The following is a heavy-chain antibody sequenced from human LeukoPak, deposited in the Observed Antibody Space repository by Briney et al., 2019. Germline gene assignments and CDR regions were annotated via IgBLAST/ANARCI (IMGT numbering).Heavy chain of an antibody. Sequence: ASVKVSCKASGGTFSSYAISWVRQAPGQGLEWMGGIIPIFGTANYAQKFQGRVTITADESTSTAYMELSSLRSEDTAVYYCAMNYPYYYDSSGYSHTPYFDYWGQGTLVTVSS. D-gene: IGHD3-22*01. CDR2: IIPIFGTA. CDR3: AMNYPYYYDSSGYSHTPYFDY. V-gene: IGHV1-69*01. J-gene: IGHJ4*02. CDR1: GGTFSSYA.